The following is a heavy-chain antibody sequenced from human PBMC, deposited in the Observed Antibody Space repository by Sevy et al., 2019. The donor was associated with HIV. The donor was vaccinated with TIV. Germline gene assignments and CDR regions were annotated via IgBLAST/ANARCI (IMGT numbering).Heavy chain of an antibody. D-gene: IGHD2-15*01. CDR3: AKDYCIGNDYFLGWFDP. V-gene: IGHV3-30*02. Sequence: GGSLRLSCAASGFTLSSVGIHWVRLTPGTGLEWLAFIGHDGNKYFYGASVKGRITTSRDNSKNTVSLQMNSLRVEDTAIYYCAKDYCIGNDYFLGWFDPRGQGTVVIVSS. J-gene: IGHJ5*02. CDR1: GFTLSSVG. CDR2: IGHDGNKY.